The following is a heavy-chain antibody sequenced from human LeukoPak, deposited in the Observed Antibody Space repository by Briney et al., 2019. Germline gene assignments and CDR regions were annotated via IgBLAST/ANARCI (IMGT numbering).Heavy chain of an antibody. CDR2: FHYSGNT. J-gene: IGHJ5*02. CDR3: ARLPTGYPNWFDV. CDR1: GGSIITGSCS. V-gene: IGHV4-39*01. Sequence: SETLSLTCAVSGGSIITGSCSWCWMRQSPGKGLELVGTFHYSGNTYYNLSLKSRVTISVDTSKNQFSLNLRSVTAADTAVYFCARLPTGYPNWFDVWGQGTLVTVSS. D-gene: IGHD3-9*01.